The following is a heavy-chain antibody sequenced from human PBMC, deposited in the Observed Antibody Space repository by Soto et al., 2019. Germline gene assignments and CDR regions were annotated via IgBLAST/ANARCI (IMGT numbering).Heavy chain of an antibody. CDR1: GFPLSFYG. D-gene: IGHD3-3*02. V-gene: IGHV3-33*01. CDR2: IVSDGSAI. CDR3: ARDDAFDNENGFDM. Sequence: GGSLRLSCAVSGFPLSFYGFHWVRQSPGKGLEWLGVIVSDGSAIYHADSLEGRFFISRDNSKDILFLQMNSLRVEDTAVYYCARDDAFDNENGFDMWGQGTMVTVSS. J-gene: IGHJ3*02.